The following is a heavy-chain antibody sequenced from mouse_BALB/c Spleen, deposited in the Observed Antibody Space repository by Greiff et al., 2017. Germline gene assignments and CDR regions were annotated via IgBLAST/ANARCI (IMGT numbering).Heavy chain of an antibody. CDR1: GDSITSGY. CDR2: ISYSGST. V-gene: IGHV3-8*02. CDR3: ARFYYGYGGYWYFDV. Sequence: VQLKESGPSLVKPSQTLSLTCSVTGDSITSGYWNWIRKFPGNKLEYMGYISYSGSTYYNPSLKIRISITRDTSKNQYYLQLNSVTTEDTATYYCARFYYGYGGYWYFDVWGAGTTVTVSS. D-gene: IGHD1-2*01. J-gene: IGHJ1*01.